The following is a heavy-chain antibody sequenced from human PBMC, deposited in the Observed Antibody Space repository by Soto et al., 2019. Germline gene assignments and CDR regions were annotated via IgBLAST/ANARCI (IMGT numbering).Heavy chain of an antibody. Sequence: GASGKAVSQAPWVTLSKTALPWGGPASGQRLEWIGWIVVGSGNTNYAQKFQERVTITRDMSTSTAYMELSSLRSEDTAVYYCAAKYSGSYYWYYFDFWGQGTLVTGLL. D-gene: IGHD1-26*01. CDR3: AAKYSGSYYWYYFDF. CDR1: WVTLSKTA. CDR2: IVVGSGNT. V-gene: IGHV1-58*01. J-gene: IGHJ4*02.